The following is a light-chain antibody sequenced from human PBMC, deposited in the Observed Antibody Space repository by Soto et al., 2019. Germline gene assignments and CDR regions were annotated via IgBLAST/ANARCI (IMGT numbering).Light chain of an antibody. CDR3: QQRSIWPLT. J-gene: IGKJ4*01. CDR2: DVS. V-gene: IGKV3-11*01. CDR1: QSVSTY. Sequence: EIVLTQSPATLSLSPGETATLSCRASQSVSTYLTWYQQKPGQAPRLLIYDVSYRATGIPARFSGSGSETDFTLTISSLEPEDFAVYYCQQRSIWPLTFGGGTKVEIK.